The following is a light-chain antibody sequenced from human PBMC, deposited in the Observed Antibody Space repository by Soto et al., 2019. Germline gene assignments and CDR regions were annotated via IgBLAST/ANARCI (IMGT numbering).Light chain of an antibody. V-gene: IGKV3-15*01. CDR2: GAS. CDR1: QSVRSN. J-gene: IGKJ1*01. Sequence: EIVMTQSPATLSVSPGERATLSCRARQSVRSNLAWYQQKPGQAPRLLIYGASTRATGIPARFSGSGSGTEFALTISSLQSEDFAVYYCQQYNNWRPWTFGQGTQVEIK. CDR3: QQYNNWRPWT.